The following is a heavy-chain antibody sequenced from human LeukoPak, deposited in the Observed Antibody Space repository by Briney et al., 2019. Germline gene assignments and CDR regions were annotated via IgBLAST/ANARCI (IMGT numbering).Heavy chain of an antibody. Sequence: PGGSLRLSCAASGFTFDDYGMGWVRQPPGKGLEWVSGINWSGASTGYVDSVKGRFTISRDNTKNSLYLQMNSLRAGDTALYYCATSSHSGWQAGVDYWGQGTLVTVFS. CDR1: GFTFDDYG. V-gene: IGHV3-20*04. J-gene: IGHJ4*02. CDR2: INWSGAST. CDR3: ATSSHSGWQAGVDY. D-gene: IGHD6-19*01.